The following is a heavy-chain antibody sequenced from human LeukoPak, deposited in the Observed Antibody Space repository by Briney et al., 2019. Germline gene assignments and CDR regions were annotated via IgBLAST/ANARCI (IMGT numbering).Heavy chain of an antibody. J-gene: IGHJ4*02. D-gene: IGHD3-16*02. Sequence: GGSLRLSCAASGFTFSNAWMSWVRQAPGKGLEWVGHIKSKTEGGTTDYAAPVEDRFTISRDDSKRTLYLQMNSLKTEDTAVYYCTTNDYVWGSYRPNYWGQGTLATVSS. CDR2: IKSKTEGGTT. CDR3: TTNDYVWGSYRPNY. V-gene: IGHV3-15*01. CDR1: GFTFSNAW.